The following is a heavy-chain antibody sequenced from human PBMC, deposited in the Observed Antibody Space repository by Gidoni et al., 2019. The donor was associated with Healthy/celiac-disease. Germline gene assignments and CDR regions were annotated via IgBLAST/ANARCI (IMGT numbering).Heavy chain of an antibody. J-gene: IGHJ4*02. Sequence: QVQLQQWGAGLLKPSETLSLTCAVYGWSFSGYYWSWIRQPPGKGLEWIGEINHSGSTNYNPSLKSRVTISVDTSKNQFSLKLSSVTAADTAVYYCARGPRGTMVRGINSGYDYWGQGTLVTVSS. V-gene: IGHV4-34*01. D-gene: IGHD3-10*01. CDR1: GWSFSGYY. CDR2: INHSGST. CDR3: ARGPRGTMVRGINSGYDY.